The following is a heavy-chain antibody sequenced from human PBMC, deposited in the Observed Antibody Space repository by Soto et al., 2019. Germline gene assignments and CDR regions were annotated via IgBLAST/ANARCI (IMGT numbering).Heavy chain of an antibody. CDR1: GGSIRTYY. D-gene: IGHD3-3*01. CDR2: IYYSGST. V-gene: IGHV4-59*01. CDR3: ARLSGSHLYYYYYGMDV. J-gene: IGHJ6*02. Sequence: SETLSLTCTVSGGSIRTYYWSWIRQPPGKGLEWIGYIYYSGSTNYNPSLKSRVTISVDTSKNQFSLKLSSVTAADTAVYYCARLSGSHLYYYYYGMDVWGQGTTVTVSS.